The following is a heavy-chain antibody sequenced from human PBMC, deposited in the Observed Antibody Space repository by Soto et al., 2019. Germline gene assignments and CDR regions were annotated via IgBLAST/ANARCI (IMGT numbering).Heavy chain of an antibody. CDR2: IYYSGST. CDR1: GGSISSSSYY. Sequence: SETLSLTCTVSGGSISSSSYYWGWIRQPPGKGLEWIGSIYYSGSTYYNPSLKSRVTISVDTSKNQFSLKLSSVTAADTAVYYCARLKYGASLXDPWGQGTLVTVSS. D-gene: IGHD4-17*01. CDR3: ARLKYGASLXDP. J-gene: IGHJ5*02. V-gene: IGHV4-39*01.